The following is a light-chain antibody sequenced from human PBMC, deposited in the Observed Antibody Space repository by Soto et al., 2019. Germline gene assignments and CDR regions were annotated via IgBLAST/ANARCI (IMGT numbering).Light chain of an antibody. CDR3: QHSYSTPPT. CDR2: TSS. CDR1: QTIGRN. V-gene: IGKV1-39*01. Sequence: DIQMTQSPSSLSASIGDRVTISCRASQTIGRNLNWYQQKPGKAPTLLMFTSSSLQSGVPSRFSGSGSGTDFILTISSLQPEDFATYYCQHSYSTPPTLGQGTKVDNK. J-gene: IGKJ1*01.